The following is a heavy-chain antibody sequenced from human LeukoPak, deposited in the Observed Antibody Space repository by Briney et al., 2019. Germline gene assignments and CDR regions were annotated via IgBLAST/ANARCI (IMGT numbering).Heavy chain of an antibody. V-gene: IGHV3-7*01. CDR2: INPDGSEK. Sequence: GGSLRLSCEASGFNFRTEWLSWLRLTPDKGLEWVANINPDGSEKYYVDSVKGRFTISRDNAKNSLYLQMNSLRAEDTAVYYCARDLPTFDYWGQGTLVTVSS. CDR3: ARDLPTFDY. CDR1: GFNFRTEW. J-gene: IGHJ4*02.